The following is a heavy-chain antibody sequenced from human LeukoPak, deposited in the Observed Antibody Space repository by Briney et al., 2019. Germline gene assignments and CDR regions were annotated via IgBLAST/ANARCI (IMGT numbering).Heavy chain of an antibody. J-gene: IGHJ4*02. CDR3: ASPLTGSVTATSRNGDY. V-gene: IGHV1-69*02. CDR2: IIPILGIA. Sequence: ASVKVSCKASGYTFTGYYMHWVRQAPGQGLEWMGRIIPILGIANYAQKFQGRVTITADKSTSTAYMELSSLRSEDTAVYYCASPLTGSVTATSRNGDYWGQGTLVTVSS. CDR1: GYTFTGYY. D-gene: IGHD2-21*02.